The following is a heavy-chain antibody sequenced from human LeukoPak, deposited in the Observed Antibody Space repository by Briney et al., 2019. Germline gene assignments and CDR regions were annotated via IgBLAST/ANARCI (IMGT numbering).Heavy chain of an antibody. D-gene: IGHD3-10*01. CDR3: ARRHASGNNVFDI. CDR2: IYSGGDT. CDR1: GLTVSSYD. J-gene: IGHJ3*02. V-gene: IGHV3-53*01. Sequence: GGSLRLSCAGFGLTVSSYDMNWVRQAPGKGLEWVSVIYSGGDTYYADSVKGRFTISRDNSKNTLYVEMHGLRAEDTAAYYCARRHASGNNVFDIWGQGTMVTVSS.